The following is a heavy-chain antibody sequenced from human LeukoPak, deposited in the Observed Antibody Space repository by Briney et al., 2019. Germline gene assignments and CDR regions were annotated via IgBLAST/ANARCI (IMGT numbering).Heavy chain of an antibody. V-gene: IGHV4-4*07. CDR3: AKEDIVVVPAAMGGYYYYYMDV. CDR2: IYTSGSA. Sequence: SETLSLTCTVSGGSISSYYWSWIRQPAGQGLEGIGRIYTSGSANYNPSLKSRVTMSVDTSKNQFSLKLSSVTAADTAVYYCAKEDIVVVPAAMGGYYYYYMDVWGKGTTVTVSS. J-gene: IGHJ6*03. D-gene: IGHD2-2*01. CDR1: GGSISSYY.